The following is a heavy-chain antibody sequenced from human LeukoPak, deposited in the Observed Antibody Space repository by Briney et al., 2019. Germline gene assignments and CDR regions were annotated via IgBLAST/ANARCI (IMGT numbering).Heavy chain of an antibody. CDR2: LHPGGHT. CDR1: GNSGTNYY. D-gene: IGHD4-23*01. V-gene: IGHV4-4*07. Sequence: SETLSLTCTVSGNSGTNYYWNWIRQSAGKGLEWIGRLHPGGHTNYSPALKSRVTMSLDMSKNQFSLKLSSVTTADTAVYYCARDLTTVGYYYMDVWGKGTTVTVSS. J-gene: IGHJ6*03. CDR3: ARDLTTVGYYYMDV.